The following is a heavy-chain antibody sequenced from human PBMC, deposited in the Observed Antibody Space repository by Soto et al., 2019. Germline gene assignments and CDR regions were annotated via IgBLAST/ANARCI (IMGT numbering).Heavy chain of an antibody. CDR2: IYSGGST. Sequence: GGSLRLSCAASGFTVSSIYMSWVRQAPGKGLEWVSVIYSGGSTYYADSVKGRFTISRHKPKNTLYLQMSSLRAEDTAVYYCARGGGNSAYEQYYFDHWGQGTQVRVTS. J-gene: IGHJ4*02. V-gene: IGHV3-53*04. CDR1: GFTVSSIY. CDR3: ARGGGNSAYEQYYFDH. D-gene: IGHD5-12*01.